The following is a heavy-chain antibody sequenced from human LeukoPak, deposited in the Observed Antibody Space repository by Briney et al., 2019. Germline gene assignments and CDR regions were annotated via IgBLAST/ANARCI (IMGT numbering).Heavy chain of an antibody. CDR2: MNPNSGNT. D-gene: IGHD3-22*01. CDR1: GGTFSSYA. Sequence: ASVKVSCKASGGTFSSYAISWVRQATGQGLEWMGWMNPNSGNTGYAQKFQGRVTMTRNTSISTAYMELSSLRSEDTAVYYCARVLGPGYDSIWGQGTLVTVSS. J-gene: IGHJ4*02. V-gene: IGHV1-8*02. CDR3: ARVLGPGYDSI.